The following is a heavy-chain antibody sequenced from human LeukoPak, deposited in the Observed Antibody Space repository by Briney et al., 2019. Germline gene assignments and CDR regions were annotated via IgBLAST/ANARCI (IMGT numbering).Heavy chain of an antibody. CDR1: GFTFTDSW. J-gene: IGHJ6*02. V-gene: IGHV3-7*01. CDR2: MNQDGSAK. D-gene: IGHD3-16*01. Sequence: PGGSLRLSRAPSGFTFTDSWMSWVRQAPGKGLEWVANMNQDGSAKGYVDSVKGRFTISRDNARNSLYLQMSSLRPEDTAVYYCATYTHWVAGDVWGQGTTVTVSS. CDR3: ATYTHWVAGDV.